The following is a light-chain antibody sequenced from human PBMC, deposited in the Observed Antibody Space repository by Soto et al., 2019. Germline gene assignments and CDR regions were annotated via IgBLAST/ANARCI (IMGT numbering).Light chain of an antibody. Sequence: EIVLTQSPGTLSLSPGERATLSCRASQSVTSGSLAWYQQKPGQSPRLLVYDASSRAAGIPDRFSGSGSGTDFTLTISRLEPEDFAVYYCLHYGTSPLTFGPGTKVDIK. V-gene: IGKV3-20*01. J-gene: IGKJ3*01. CDR1: QSVTSGS. CDR2: DAS. CDR3: LHYGTSPLT.